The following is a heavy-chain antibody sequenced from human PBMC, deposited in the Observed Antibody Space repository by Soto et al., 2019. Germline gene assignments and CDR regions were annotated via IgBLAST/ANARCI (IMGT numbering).Heavy chain of an antibody. CDR1: GYTFTSYD. CDR2: MNPNSGNT. D-gene: IGHD2-15*01. CDR3: ARGVGCNYSYCYYGMDV. Sequence: QVQLVQSGAEVKKPGASVKVSCKASGYTFTSYDINWVRQATGQGLEWMGWMNPNSGNTGYAQKFQGRVTMTRNTSISTACMELSSLRSEDTAVYYCARGVGCNYSYCYYGMDVWGQGSTVTVSS. V-gene: IGHV1-8*01. J-gene: IGHJ6*01.